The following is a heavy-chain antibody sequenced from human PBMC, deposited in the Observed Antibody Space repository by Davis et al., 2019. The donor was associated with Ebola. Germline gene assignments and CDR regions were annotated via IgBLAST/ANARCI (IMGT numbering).Heavy chain of an antibody. CDR1: GGTLTNYA. D-gene: IGHD6-19*01. J-gene: IGHJ5*02. CDR2: TIPVLGIA. V-gene: IGHV1-69*10. CDR3: AREFDQGITVAGNWFDP. Sequence: SVQVSCMASGGTLTNYATTWGRQAPGQGLEWMGRTIPVLGIANYAKNFQDRVTISADKSTSTAYMELSSLRSEDTAVYYCAREFDQGITVAGNWFDPWGQGTLVTVSA.